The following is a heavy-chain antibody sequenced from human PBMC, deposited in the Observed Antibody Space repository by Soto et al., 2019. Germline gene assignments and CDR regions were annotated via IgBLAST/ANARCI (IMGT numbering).Heavy chain of an antibody. J-gene: IGHJ4*02. V-gene: IGHV4-59*08. CDR3: ARGSTTEKVDS. CDR1: GGSSSSYY. CDR2: IHYSGST. Sequence: SETLSLTCTVAGGSSSSYYWSWIRQPPGKGLEWIGYIHYSGSTYNNPSLKSRVTISADTSMNQFSLALTSVTAADTAMYYCARGSTTEKVDSWGQGILVTVSS.